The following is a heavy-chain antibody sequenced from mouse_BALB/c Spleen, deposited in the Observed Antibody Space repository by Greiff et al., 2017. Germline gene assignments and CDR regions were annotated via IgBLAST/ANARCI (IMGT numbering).Heavy chain of an antibody. V-gene: IGHV5-6*01. J-gene: IGHJ2*01. Sequence: EVQGVESGGDLVKPGGSLKLSCAASGFTFSSYGMSWVRQTPDKRLEWVATISSGGSYTYYPDSVKGRFTISRDNAKNTLYLQMSSLKSEDTAMYYCARRGGSYYFDYWGQGTTLTVSS. D-gene: IGHD1-1*02. CDR2: ISSGGSYT. CDR1: GFTFSSYG. CDR3: ARRGGSYYFDY.